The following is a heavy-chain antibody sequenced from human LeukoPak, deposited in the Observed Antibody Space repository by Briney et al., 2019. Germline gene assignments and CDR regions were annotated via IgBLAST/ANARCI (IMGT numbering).Heavy chain of an antibody. CDR1: GFTFSGYA. CDR3: AKAASRFWDCTGGSCSGYFFDY. J-gene: IGHJ4*02. CDR2: ICGGSSGST. V-gene: IGHV3-23*01. Sequence: GGSLRLSCAASGFTFSGYAMSWVRQAPGKGLEWVSTICGGSSGSTYYADSVKGRFTISRDSSKNTLFLQMNSLRAEDTAVYYCAKAASRFWDCTGGSCSGYFFDYWGQGTLVTVSS. D-gene: IGHD2-15*01.